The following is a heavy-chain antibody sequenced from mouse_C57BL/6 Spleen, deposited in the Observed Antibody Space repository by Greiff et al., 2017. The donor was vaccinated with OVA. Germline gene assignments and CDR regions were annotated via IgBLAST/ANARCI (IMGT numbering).Heavy chain of an antibody. CDR2: IRLKSDNYAT. D-gene: IGHD1-1*01. CDR3: TASPPIITTVLTPYYFDY. CDR1: GFTFSNYW. Sequence: EVKLVESGGGLVQPGGSMKLSCVASGFTFSNYWMNWVRQSPEKGLEWVAQIRLKSDNYATHYAESVKGRFTISRDDSKSSVYLQMNNLRAEDTGIYYCTASPPIITTVLTPYYFDYWGQGTTLTVSS. V-gene: IGHV6-3*01. J-gene: IGHJ2*01.